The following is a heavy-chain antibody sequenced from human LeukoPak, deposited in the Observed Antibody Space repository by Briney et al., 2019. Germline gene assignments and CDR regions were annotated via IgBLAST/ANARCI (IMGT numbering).Heavy chain of an antibody. Sequence: GGSLRLSCAASGFTFSNAWMSWVRQAPGKGLEWVGRIKSKTDGGTTDYAAPVKGRFTISRDDSKNTLYLQMNSLKTEDTAVYYCTTRPSMVRGVPSPFDYWGQGTLVIVSS. CDR2: IKSKTDGGTT. J-gene: IGHJ4*02. CDR3: TTRPSMVRGVPSPFDY. V-gene: IGHV3-15*01. D-gene: IGHD3-10*01. CDR1: GFTFSNAW.